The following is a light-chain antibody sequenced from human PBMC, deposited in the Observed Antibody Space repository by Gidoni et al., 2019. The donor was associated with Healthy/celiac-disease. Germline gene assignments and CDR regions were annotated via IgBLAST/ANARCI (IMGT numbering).Light chain of an antibody. CDR3: QQRSNWPPIT. CDR2: DAS. CDR1: QSVSSY. Sequence: EIVLTQSPATLSFSPGERATLSCRAGQSVSSYLAWYQQKPGQAPRLLIYDASNTATGIPARFSGSGSGTDFTLTISSLEPEDFAVYYCQQRSNWPPITFGQGTRLEIK. V-gene: IGKV3-11*01. J-gene: IGKJ5*01.